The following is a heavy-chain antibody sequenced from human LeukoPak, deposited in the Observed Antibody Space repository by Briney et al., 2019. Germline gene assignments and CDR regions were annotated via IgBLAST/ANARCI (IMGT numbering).Heavy chain of an antibody. D-gene: IGHD6-19*01. Sequence: GGSLRLSCAASGFTVSNNFMSWVRQAPGKGLEWVSVIYGGGSTYYADSVKGRFIISRDTSKNTLYLQMNSLRAEDTAVYYCASWPGGWYGEDSWGQGTLVTVSS. J-gene: IGHJ4*02. V-gene: IGHV3-53*01. CDR2: IYGGGST. CDR1: GFTVSNNF. CDR3: ASWPGGWYGEDS.